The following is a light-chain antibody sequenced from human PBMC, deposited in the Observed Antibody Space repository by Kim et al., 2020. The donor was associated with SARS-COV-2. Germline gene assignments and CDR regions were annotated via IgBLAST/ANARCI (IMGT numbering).Light chain of an antibody. J-gene: IGKJ2*02. Sequence: DIQMTQSPSSLSTSVGDRVTITCQASQDINNYVNWFQQKPGKAPKLLIYDASNLQTGVPSRFSGSGSGTDFTFTISSLQPEDIATYYCQQYDSLPRTFGQGTKLEIK. CDR3: QQYDSLPRT. V-gene: IGKV1-33*01. CDR1: QDINNY. CDR2: DAS.